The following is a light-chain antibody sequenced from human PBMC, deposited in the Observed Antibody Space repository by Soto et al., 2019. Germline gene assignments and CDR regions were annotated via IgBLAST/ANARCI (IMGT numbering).Light chain of an antibody. V-gene: IGLV1-47*01. CDR2: RNN. CDR3: GAWDDSLSGVV. CDR1: SSNIGSNY. J-gene: IGLJ2*01. Sequence: QPVLTQPPSASGTPGQRVTISCSGSSSNIGSNYVSWYQHLPGSAPKLLIYRNNKRPSGVPDRFSGSKSGTSASLAISGLRSDDEADYYCGAWDDSLSGVVFGGGTKVTVL.